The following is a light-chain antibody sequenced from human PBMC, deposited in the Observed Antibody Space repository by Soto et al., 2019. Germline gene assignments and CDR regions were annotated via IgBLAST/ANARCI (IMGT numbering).Light chain of an antibody. Sequence: DIVMTQSPASLAVSLGERATINCKSSQSLLNSANDKIHLAWYQQKPGQPPKLLIWRASTRDSGVPDRFSGSGSGTDFTLTLNSLQAEDVATYYCQQYFSAHLTFGGGTKVEI. J-gene: IGKJ4*01. V-gene: IGKV4-1*01. CDR1: QSLLNSANDKIH. CDR2: RAS. CDR3: QQYFSAHLT.